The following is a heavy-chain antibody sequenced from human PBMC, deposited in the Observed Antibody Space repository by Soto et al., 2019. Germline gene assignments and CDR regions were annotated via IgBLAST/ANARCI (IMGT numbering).Heavy chain of an antibody. V-gene: IGHV4-31*03. CDR2: IYYSGST. CDR3: ARVFSDSSSFFDP. J-gene: IGHJ5*02. D-gene: IGHD6-13*01. CDR1: GGSISSVGYY. Sequence: SETLSLTCTVSGGSISSVGYYWSWIRQHPGKGLEWIGYIYYSGSTYYNPSLKSRVTISVDTSKNQFSLKLSSVTAADTAVYYCARVFSDSSSFFDPWGQGTLVTVYS.